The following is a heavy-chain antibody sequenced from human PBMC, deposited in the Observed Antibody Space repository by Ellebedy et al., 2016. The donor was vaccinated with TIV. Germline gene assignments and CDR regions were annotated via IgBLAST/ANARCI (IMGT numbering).Heavy chain of an antibody. Sequence: GGSLRLSCSVSGFTFSSYAMHWVRQAPGKGLQYVPAISSNGITTDYADSVEGRFTISRDNSKNTLYLQMRSLRPEDTAVYYCVKAWHSSSWYSNWFDPWGQGTLVIVSS. CDR3: VKAWHSSSWYSNWFDP. CDR1: GFTFSSYA. J-gene: IGHJ5*02. V-gene: IGHV3-64D*09. D-gene: IGHD6-13*01. CDR2: ISSNGITT.